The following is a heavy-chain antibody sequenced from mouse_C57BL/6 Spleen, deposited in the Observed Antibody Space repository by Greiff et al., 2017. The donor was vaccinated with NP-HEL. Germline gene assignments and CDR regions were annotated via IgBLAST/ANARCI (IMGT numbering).Heavy chain of an antibody. CDR3: ARGVGAY. CDR2: INPSNGGT. V-gene: IGHV1-53*01. J-gene: IGHJ3*01. Sequence: VQLQQPGTELVKPGASVKLSCTASGYTFTSYWMHWVKQRPGQGLEWLGNINPSNGGTNYNENDKSKTTLTVEKSSRTAYMQLSSLTSEDSAVYDCARGVGAYWGQGTLVTVSA. CDR1: GYTFTSYW.